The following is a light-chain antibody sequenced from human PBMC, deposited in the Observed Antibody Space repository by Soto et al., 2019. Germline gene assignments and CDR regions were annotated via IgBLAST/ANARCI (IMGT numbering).Light chain of an antibody. Sequence: QSVLTQPASVSGSPGQSITISCTGTSSDVGGYNYVSWYQQHPGKAPKLMIYEVSNRPSGVSSRFSGSKSGNTASLTISGLQAEDEADYYCSSYTSSSGVFGGGTKVTVL. CDR2: EVS. J-gene: IGLJ2*01. CDR1: SSDVGGYNY. CDR3: SSYTSSSGV. V-gene: IGLV2-14*01.